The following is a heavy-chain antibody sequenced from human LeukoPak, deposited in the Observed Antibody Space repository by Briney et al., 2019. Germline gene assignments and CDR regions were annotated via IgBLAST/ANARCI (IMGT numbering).Heavy chain of an antibody. CDR1: GYTFTGYY. CDR2: INPNSGGT. D-gene: IGHD6-19*01. V-gene: IGHV1-2*02. Sequence: GASVRVSCKASGYTFTGYYMHWVRQAPGQGLEWMGWINPNSGGTNYALKFQGRVTMTRDTSISTAYMELSRLRSDDTAVYYCARGTAEQWLVLFDYWGQGTLVTVSS. CDR3: ARGTAEQWLVLFDY. J-gene: IGHJ4*02.